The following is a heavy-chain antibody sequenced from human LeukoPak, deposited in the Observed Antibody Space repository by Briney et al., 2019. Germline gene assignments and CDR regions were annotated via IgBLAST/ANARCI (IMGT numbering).Heavy chain of an antibody. V-gene: IGHV4-39*07. CDR3: ARGNWGNFDY. J-gene: IGHJ4*02. CDR2: VYYSGST. D-gene: IGHD7-27*01. CDR1: GGSISSTSYY. Sequence: SETLSLTCTVSGGSISSTSYYWGWIRQPPGKGLEWIGSVYYSGSTYYNPSLKSRVTMSEDTSRNQFSLNLSSVTAADTAVYYCARGNWGNFDYWGQGTLVTVSS.